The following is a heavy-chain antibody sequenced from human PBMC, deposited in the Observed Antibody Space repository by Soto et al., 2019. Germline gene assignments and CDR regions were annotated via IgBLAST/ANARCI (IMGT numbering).Heavy chain of an antibody. CDR3: ARDGYGDYGY. Sequence: QVQLVQSGAEVKKPGTSVKVSCKASGYTFTSNGISLVRQAPGQGLDWMGWISTYNGNTNYAQKLQGRVTMTRDTSTSIAYLELKDLRSDDTAGYYCARDGYGDYGYWGQGSLVTVSS. J-gene: IGHJ4*02. V-gene: IGHV1-18*01. D-gene: IGHD4-17*01. CDR1: GYTFTSNG. CDR2: ISTYNGNT.